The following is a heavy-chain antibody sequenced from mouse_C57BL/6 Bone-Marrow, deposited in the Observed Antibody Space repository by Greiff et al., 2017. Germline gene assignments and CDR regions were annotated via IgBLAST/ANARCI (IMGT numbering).Heavy chain of an antibody. CDR1: GYTFTGYW. CDR2: ILPGSGST. Sequence: QVQLKQSGAELMKPGASVKLSCKATGYTFTGYWIEWVKQRPGHGLEWIGEILPGSGSTNYNEKFKGKATFTADTSSNPSYMQLRSLTTEYSAIYYCSSPFYYTWFAYWGQGTLVTVSA. D-gene: IGHD2-1*01. V-gene: IGHV1-9*01. J-gene: IGHJ3*01. CDR3: SSPFYYTWFAY.